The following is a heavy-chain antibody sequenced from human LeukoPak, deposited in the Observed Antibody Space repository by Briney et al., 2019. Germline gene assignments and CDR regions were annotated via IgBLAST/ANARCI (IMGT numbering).Heavy chain of an antibody. V-gene: IGHV3-43*02. Sequence: GGSLRLSCATSGFVFDDYAMHWVRQAPGKGLEWVALITGDGAKTYYVDSVKGRFTVSRDNSKNSLYLQMNSLRVEDTAVYYCARVGCSGGRCPGYGMDVWGQGTTVTVSS. CDR3: ARVGCSGGRCPGYGMDV. J-gene: IGHJ6*02. D-gene: IGHD2-15*01. CDR1: GFVFDDYA. CDR2: ITGDGAKT.